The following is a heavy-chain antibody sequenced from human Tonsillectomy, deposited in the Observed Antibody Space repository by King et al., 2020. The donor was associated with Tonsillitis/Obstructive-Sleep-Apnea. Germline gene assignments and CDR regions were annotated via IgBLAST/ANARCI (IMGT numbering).Heavy chain of an antibody. V-gene: IGHV3-9*01. CDR2: ISWNSGSI. Sequence: VQLVESGGGLVQPGRSLRLSCAAPGFTFDDYAMHWVRQAPGKGLEWVSGISWNSGSIGYADSVKGRFTISRDNAKNSLYLQMNSLRAEDTALYYCARTAKYYDILTGYYPLYYFDYWGQGTLVTVSS. D-gene: IGHD3-9*01. J-gene: IGHJ4*02. CDR3: ARTAKYYDILTGYYPLYYFDY. CDR1: GFTFDDYA.